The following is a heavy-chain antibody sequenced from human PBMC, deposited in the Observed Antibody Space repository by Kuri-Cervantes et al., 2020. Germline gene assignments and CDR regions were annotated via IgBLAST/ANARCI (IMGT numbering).Heavy chain of an antibody. CDR1: GYSISSGYY. Sequence: ESLKISCAVSGYSISSGYYWGWIRQPPGKGLEWIGYIYYSGSTNYNPSLQSRVTISVDTSKNQFSLKPTSMTAADTALYYCARDVVGGDYLDCWGQGTLVTVSS. V-gene: IGHV4-61*01. CDR3: ARDVVGGDYLDC. J-gene: IGHJ4*02. CDR2: IYYSGST. D-gene: IGHD3-16*01.